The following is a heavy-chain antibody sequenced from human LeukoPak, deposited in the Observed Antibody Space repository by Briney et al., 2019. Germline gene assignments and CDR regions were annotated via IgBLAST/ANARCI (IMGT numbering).Heavy chain of an antibody. Sequence: GGSLRLSCAASGFIFTNYFMSWGRQAPGKGLEWVASIKHDGSEKYYVDSVRGRFTISRDNTMNSLYLQMSSLRAEDTAVYYCATDRGWRTSGYYLYYFEYWGQGTLVTYSS. J-gene: IGHJ4*02. CDR2: IKHDGSEK. D-gene: IGHD3-3*01. CDR1: GFIFTNYF. CDR3: ATDRGWRTSGYYLYYFEY. V-gene: IGHV3-7*01.